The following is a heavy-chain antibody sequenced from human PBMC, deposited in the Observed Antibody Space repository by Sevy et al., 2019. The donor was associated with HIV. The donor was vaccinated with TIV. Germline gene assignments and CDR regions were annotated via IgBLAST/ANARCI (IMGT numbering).Heavy chain of an antibody. CDR3: ARQQADIVVVPAARSQRKTYYYYGMDV. V-gene: IGHV4-39*01. J-gene: IGHJ6*02. Sequence: SETLSLTCTVSGGSISSSSYYWGWIRQPPGKGLEWIGSIYYSGSTYYNPSLKSRVTISVDTSKNQFSLKLSSVTAAESAVYYCARQQADIVVVPAARSQRKTYYYYGMDVWGQGTTVTVSS. CDR1: GGSISSSSYY. CDR2: IYYSGST. D-gene: IGHD2-2*01.